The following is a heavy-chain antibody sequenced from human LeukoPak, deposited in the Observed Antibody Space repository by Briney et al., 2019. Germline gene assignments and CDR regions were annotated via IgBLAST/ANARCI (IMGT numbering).Heavy chain of an antibody. Sequence: SETLSLTCTVSGGSVSNYYWSWIRQSPGEGLEWIGYIYYTETSYNPSLKSRVTISADTSKNQFSLKLYSVTAADTAVYYCATRKLVNDYWGQGTLVTVSS. J-gene: IGHJ4*02. V-gene: IGHV4-59*02. CDR1: GGSVSNYY. D-gene: IGHD2-8*02. CDR3: ATRKLVNDY. CDR2: IYYTET.